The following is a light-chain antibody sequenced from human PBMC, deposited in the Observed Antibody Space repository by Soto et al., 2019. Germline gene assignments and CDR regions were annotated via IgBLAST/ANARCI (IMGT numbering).Light chain of an antibody. CDR3: GTWDDSLKSYM. CDR2: SSN. V-gene: IGLV1-44*01. Sequence: QSVLTQPPSASGTPGQSVTISCSGNSSNIGNNPVNWYQQLPGTAPKLLIYSSNQGPSGVPYRISGSKSGASASLAITGLQSDDEADYYCGTWDDSLKSYMFGGGTKLTVL. J-gene: IGLJ3*02. CDR1: SSNIGNNP.